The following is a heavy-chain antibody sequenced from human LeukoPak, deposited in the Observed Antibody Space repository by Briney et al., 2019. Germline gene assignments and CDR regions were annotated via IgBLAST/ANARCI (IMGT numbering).Heavy chain of an antibody. Sequence: GGSLRLSCAASGFTFSSYSMNWVRQAPGKALEWVSSISSSSSYIYYADSVKGRFTISRDNAKNSLYLQMNSLRAEDTAVYYCARGGYYYDSSGYWWDYWGQGTLVTVSS. V-gene: IGHV3-21*01. J-gene: IGHJ4*02. CDR3: ARGGYYYDSSGYWWDY. D-gene: IGHD3-22*01. CDR1: GFTFSSYS. CDR2: ISSSSSYI.